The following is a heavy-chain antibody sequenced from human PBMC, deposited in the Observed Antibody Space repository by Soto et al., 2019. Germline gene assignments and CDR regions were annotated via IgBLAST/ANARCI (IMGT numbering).Heavy chain of an antibody. CDR3: AREGGYDFWSAYDFDY. J-gene: IGHJ4*02. CDR2: IWYDGSNK. Sequence: QVQLVESGGGVVQPGRSLRLSCAASGFTFSRYGMHWVRQAPGKGLEWVAVIWYDGSNKYYADSVKGRFTISRDNSKNTLYLQMKSLRAEYTAVYYCAREGGYDFWSAYDFDYWGQGTLVTVSS. CDR1: GFTFSRYG. D-gene: IGHD3-3*01. V-gene: IGHV3-33*01.